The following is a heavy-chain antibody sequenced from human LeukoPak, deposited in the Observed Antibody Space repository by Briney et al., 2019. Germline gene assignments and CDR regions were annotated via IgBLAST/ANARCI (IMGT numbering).Heavy chain of an antibody. V-gene: IGHV4-4*08. D-gene: IGHD3-10*01. Sequence: SQTLSLTCTVSGGSMHNYYWSWIRQPPGKGLEWIGYIFSRGNTNYNPSLQSRVTMSVDTSKSQFSLKLSSVTAADTAVYYCARDSLQGTYDYWGQGTLVTVSS. J-gene: IGHJ4*02. CDR1: GGSMHNYY. CDR2: IFSRGNT. CDR3: ARDSLQGTYDY.